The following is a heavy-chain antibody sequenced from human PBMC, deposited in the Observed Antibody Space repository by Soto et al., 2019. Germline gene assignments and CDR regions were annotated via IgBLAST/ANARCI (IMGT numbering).Heavy chain of an antibody. CDR1: GYTFTGYY. Sequence: ASVKVSCKAAGYTFTGYYVHWVREAPGQGLEWMGWINPETGGTSYAQKFQCRVTLSRDTSINTAYLELSSLRFDDAAVYFCARERFQVISDGMDVWGQGTTVTVS. CDR2: INPETGGT. V-gene: IGHV1-2*02. CDR3: ARERFQVISDGMDV. D-gene: IGHD2-21*01. J-gene: IGHJ6*02.